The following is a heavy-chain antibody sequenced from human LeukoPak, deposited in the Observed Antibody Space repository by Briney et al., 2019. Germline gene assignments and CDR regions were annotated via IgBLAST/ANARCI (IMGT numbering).Heavy chain of an antibody. Sequence: SETLSLTCTVSGGSIRRHYWSWIRQPPGKGLEWIGYVYYSGSTNYNPSLKSRVTMSVDTSKNQFSLKLNSVTAADTAVYYCTKTRSGWMYFFDYWGQGSLVTVSS. V-gene: IGHV4-59*11. CDR1: GGSIRRHY. CDR2: VYYSGST. CDR3: TKTRSGWMYFFDY. D-gene: IGHD6-19*01. J-gene: IGHJ4*02.